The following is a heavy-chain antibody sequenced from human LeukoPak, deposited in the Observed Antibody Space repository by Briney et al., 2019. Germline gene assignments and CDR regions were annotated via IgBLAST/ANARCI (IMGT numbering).Heavy chain of an antibody. CDR3: ARVYPHNYYDSSGYYDY. CDR1: GYSISSGYY. CDR2: IYHSGST. J-gene: IGHJ4*02. Sequence: PSETLSLTCTVSGYSISSGYYWGWIRQPPGKGLEWIGSIYHSGSTYYNPSLKSRVTISVDTSKNQFSLKLSSVTAADTAVYYCARVYPHNYYDSSGYYDYWGQGTLVTVSS. D-gene: IGHD3-22*01. V-gene: IGHV4-38-2*02.